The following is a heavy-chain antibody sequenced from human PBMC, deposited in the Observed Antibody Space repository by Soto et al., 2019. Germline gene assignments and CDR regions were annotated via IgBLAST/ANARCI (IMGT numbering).Heavy chain of an antibody. D-gene: IGHD3-10*01. CDR2: ISKSGDST. CDR1: GVTFTSYA. J-gene: IGHJ4*02. V-gene: IGHV3-23*01. Sequence: GGSLRLSCAASGVTFTSYAMTWVRQVPGEGLQWVSSISKSGDSTYYADSVKGRFTTSRDNSKNTLYLQMNSLRAEDTAIYYCAKGSFGFDYWRQRTLVTVSS. CDR3: AKGSFGFDY.